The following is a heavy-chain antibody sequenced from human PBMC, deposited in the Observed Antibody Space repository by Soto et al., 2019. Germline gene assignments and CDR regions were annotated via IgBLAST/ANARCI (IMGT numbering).Heavy chain of an antibody. CDR1: GFTVSSYA. Sequence: PGGSLRLSCAASGFTVSSYAMHWVRQAPGKGLEWVAVISYDGSNKYYADSVKGRFTISRDNSKNTLYLQMNSLRAEDTAVYYCARVDQENYYDSSGYYAYWGQGTLVPSPQ. J-gene: IGHJ4*02. D-gene: IGHD3-22*01. V-gene: IGHV3-30-3*01. CDR3: ARVDQENYYDSSGYYAY. CDR2: ISYDGSNK.